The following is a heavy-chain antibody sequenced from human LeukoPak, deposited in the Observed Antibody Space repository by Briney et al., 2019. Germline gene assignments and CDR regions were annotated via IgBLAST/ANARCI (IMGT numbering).Heavy chain of an antibody. D-gene: IGHD6-13*01. CDR1: GGSISSSGYY. CDR2: IYYSGST. V-gene: IGHV4-39*01. CDR3: ARHPPYTAYSDSWGGNYFDY. Sequence: PSETLSLTCSVSGGSISSSGYYWGWIRQPPGKGLEWIGTIYYSGSTYYNPSLKSRVTISVDTSKNQFSLNLRSVTAADTAVYYCARHPPYTAYSDSWGGNYFDYWGQGTLVTVSS. J-gene: IGHJ4*02.